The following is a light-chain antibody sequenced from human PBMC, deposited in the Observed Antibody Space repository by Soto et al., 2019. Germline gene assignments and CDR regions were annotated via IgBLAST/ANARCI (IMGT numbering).Light chain of an antibody. CDR2: AAS. J-gene: IGKJ5*01. CDR3: QQYYSYPIT. Sequence: IQMTQSPSSLSASTGDRVTITCRASQGISSYLAWYQQKPGKAPKLLIYAASTLQSGVPSRFSGSGSGTDFTLTISCLQSEDFATYYCQQYYSYPITLGQGTRLEI. CDR1: QGISSY. V-gene: IGKV1-8*01.